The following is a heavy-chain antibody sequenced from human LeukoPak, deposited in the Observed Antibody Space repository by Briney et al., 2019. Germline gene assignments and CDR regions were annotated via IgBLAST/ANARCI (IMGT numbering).Heavy chain of an antibody. J-gene: IGHJ4*02. CDR2: ISASETSI. CDR3: VRDNLENQWLERSY. D-gene: IGHD6-19*01. V-gene: IGHV3-48*03. CDR1: GFTLRYYQ. Sequence: PGGSLRLSCATSGFTLRYYQMNWVRQAPGKGLEWVSQISASETSIKYADSVRGRFTISRDNVKNSVYLQMNSLRAEDTAIYYCVRDNLENQWLERSYWGQGTLVTVSS.